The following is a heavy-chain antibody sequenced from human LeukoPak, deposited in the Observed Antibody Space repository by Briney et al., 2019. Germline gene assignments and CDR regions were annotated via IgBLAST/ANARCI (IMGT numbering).Heavy chain of an antibody. D-gene: IGHD5-12*01. CDR3: AKKSSLRGGPYYFDY. V-gene: IGHV3-48*01. CDR2: IDTSSTTK. J-gene: IGHJ4*02. CDR1: GFSFSSSG. Sequence: GGSLRLSCAASGFSFSSSGMNWVRQAPGKGLEWVSYIDTSSTTKNYADSVKGRFTISRDNSRNTLYLQMNSLRAEDTAVYYCAKKSSLRGGPYYFDYWGQGTLVTVSS.